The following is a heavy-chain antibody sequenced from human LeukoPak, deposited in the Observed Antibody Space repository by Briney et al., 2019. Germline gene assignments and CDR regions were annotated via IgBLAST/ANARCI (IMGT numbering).Heavy chain of an antibody. CDR1: GYNFYNSW. CDR2: IFPGESDT. V-gene: IGHV5-51*01. D-gene: IGHD1-26*01. J-gene: IGHJ4*02. Sequence: RGESLKISCKGSGYNFYNSWLGWVRQRPGRGLEWMGIIFPGESDTRYSPSFQGQVTMSVDKSINTAYLQWSSLKVSDSALYYCARELPGSYGELLAFDFWGPGTLVTVSS. CDR3: ARELPGSYGELLAFDF.